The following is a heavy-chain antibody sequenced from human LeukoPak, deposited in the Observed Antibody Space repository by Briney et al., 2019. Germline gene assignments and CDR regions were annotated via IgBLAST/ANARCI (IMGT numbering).Heavy chain of an antibody. D-gene: IGHD5-12*01. CDR2: IWYDGSNE. J-gene: IGHJ4*02. CDR3: AREMGLNIVATFGY. CDR1: GFTFSRYG. Sequence: GRSLRLSCAASGFTFSRYGMHWVRQAPGKGLEWVAVIWYDGSNEGYVESVKGRFTISRDNSKSTLYLQMNSLRAEDTAVYYCAREMGLNIVATFGYWGQGTLVTVSS. V-gene: IGHV3-33*01.